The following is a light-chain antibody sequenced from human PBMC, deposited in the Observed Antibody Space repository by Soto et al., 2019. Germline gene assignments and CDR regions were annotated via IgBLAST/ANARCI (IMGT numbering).Light chain of an antibody. Sequence: EIVLTQSPGTLSLSPGERATLSRSTSQSVTSNYLAWYQQKPGQAPRLLIYGASSRATGIPDRFSCSGYGTEFTLTISSLQSEDFAVYYCQQYNNWPTFGQGTRLEIK. CDR3: QQYNNWPT. V-gene: IGKV3D-15*01. CDR2: GAS. CDR1: QSVTSN. J-gene: IGKJ5*01.